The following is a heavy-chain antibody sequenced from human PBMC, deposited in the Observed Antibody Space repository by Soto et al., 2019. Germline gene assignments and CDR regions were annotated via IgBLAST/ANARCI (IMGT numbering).Heavy chain of an antibody. Sequence: QVQLQESGPGLVKPSETLSLTCTVSGGSISSYYWSWIRQPPGKGLEWIGYIYYSGSTNYNPSLKSRVTISVDTSKNQFSLKLSSVTAADTAVYYCARTIYSYGPRFDYWGQGTLVTVSS. CDR3: ARTIYSYGPRFDY. J-gene: IGHJ4*02. CDR1: GGSISSYY. CDR2: IYYSGST. V-gene: IGHV4-59*01. D-gene: IGHD5-18*01.